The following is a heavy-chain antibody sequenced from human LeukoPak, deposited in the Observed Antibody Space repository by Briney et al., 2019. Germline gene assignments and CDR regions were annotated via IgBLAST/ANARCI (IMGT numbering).Heavy chain of an antibody. Sequence: GGSLRLSCAASGFTFSTSWMSWVRQAPGKGLEWVANIQQDGSAKYYVDSVKGRFTISRDNAKNSLYLQMNSLRAEDTAVYYCARFSLYDNSGYYSWLFDFWGQGTLVTVS. J-gene: IGHJ4*02. D-gene: IGHD3-22*01. V-gene: IGHV3-7*01. CDR3: ARFSLYDNSGYYSWLFDF. CDR2: IQQDGSAK. CDR1: GFTFSTSW.